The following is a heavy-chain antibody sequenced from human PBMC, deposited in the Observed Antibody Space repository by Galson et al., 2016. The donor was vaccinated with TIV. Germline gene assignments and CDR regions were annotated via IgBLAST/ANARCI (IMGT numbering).Heavy chain of an antibody. CDR2: INPDDSDT. V-gene: IGHV5-51*03. J-gene: IGHJ4*02. CDR3: ARFYDYLWGNFDY. CDR1: GYSFASYW. Sequence: QSGAEVKEPGESLKISCKGSGYSFASYWIGWMRQMPGKGLEWMGVINPDDSDTRYSPSFQGQVTISADRSIGTAYLQWNRLQATDTAMYYCARFYDYLWGNFDYWGQGTLLTVSS. D-gene: IGHD3-16*01.